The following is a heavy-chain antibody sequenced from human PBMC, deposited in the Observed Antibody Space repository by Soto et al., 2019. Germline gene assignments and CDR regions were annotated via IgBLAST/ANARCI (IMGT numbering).Heavy chain of an antibody. CDR3: ARHGGIAARRLNYYYGMDV. CDR2: IYYSGST. D-gene: IGHD6-6*01. J-gene: IGHJ6*02. CDR1: GGSISSSSYY. V-gene: IGHV4-39*01. Sequence: PSETLSLTCTVSGGSISSSSYYWGWIRQPPGKGLEWIGSIYYSGSTYYNPSLKSRVTISVDTSKNQFSLKLSSVTAADTAVYYCARHGGIAARRLNYYYGMDVWGQGTTVTVSS.